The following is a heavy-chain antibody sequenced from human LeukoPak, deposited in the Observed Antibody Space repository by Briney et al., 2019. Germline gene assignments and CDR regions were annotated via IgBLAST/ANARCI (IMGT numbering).Heavy chain of an antibody. D-gene: IGHD4-23*01. CDR1: GGTFSSYA. CDR2: IIPIFGTA. CDR3: ARAGYGGNSYYYYYMDV. V-gene: IGHV1-69*13. Sequence: SVKVSCKASGGTFSSYAISWVRQAPGQGLEWMGGIIPIFGTANYAQKFQGRVTITADESTSTAYMELSSLRSEDTAVYYCARAGYGGNSYYYYYMDVWGKGTTVTVSS. J-gene: IGHJ6*03.